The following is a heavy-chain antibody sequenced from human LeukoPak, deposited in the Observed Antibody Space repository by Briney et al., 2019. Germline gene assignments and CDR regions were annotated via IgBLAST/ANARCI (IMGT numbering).Heavy chain of an antibody. CDR2: ISAYNGNT. D-gene: IGHD3-22*01. CDR1: GYTFTSYG. V-gene: IGHV1-18*01. CDR3: AVYDSSGYYLDY. Sequence: ASVKVSCKASGYTFTSYGISWVRQAPGQGLEWMGWISAYNGNTNYAQKLQGRVTMTTDTSTSTAYMELRSLRSDDTAMYYCAVYDSSGYYLDYWGQGTLVTVSS. J-gene: IGHJ4*02.